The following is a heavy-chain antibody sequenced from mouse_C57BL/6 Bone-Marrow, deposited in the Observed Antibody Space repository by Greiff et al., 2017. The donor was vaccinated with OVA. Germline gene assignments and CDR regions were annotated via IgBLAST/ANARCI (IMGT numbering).Heavy chain of an antibody. Sequence: VQLQQPGAELVKPGASVKMSCKASGYTFTSYWITWVKQRPGQGLEWIGDIYPGSGSTNYNEKFKSKATLTVDTSSSTAYMQLSSLTSEDSAVYYGAGGCYHGAWFAYWGQGTLVTVSA. J-gene: IGHJ3*01. CDR2: IYPGSGST. V-gene: IGHV1-55*01. CDR1: GYTFTSYW. CDR3: AGGCYHGAWFAY.